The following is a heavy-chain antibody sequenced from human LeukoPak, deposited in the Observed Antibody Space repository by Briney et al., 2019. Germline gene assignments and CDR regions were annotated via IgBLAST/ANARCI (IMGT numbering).Heavy chain of an antibody. CDR1: GYSFSSGYY. CDR2: IYHSGST. D-gene: IGHD2-2*02. CDR3: ARLNVVVVPAAIPIPFDP. J-gene: IGHJ5*02. V-gene: IGHV4-38-2*01. Sequence: SETLSLTCAVSGYSFSSGYYWGWTRQPPGKGLEWIGSIYHSGSTYYNPSLKSRVTISVDTSKSQFSLKLSSVTAADTAVYYCARLNVVVVPAAIPIPFDPWGQGTLVTVSS.